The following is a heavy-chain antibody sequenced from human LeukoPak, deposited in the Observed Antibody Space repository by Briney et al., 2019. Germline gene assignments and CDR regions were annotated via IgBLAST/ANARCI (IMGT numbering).Heavy chain of an antibody. CDR2: ISNSGSST. D-gene: IGHD3-22*01. V-gene: IGHV3-23*01. Sequence: GGSLRLSCAASGFTFSSYAMSWVRQAPGKGLEWVSVISNSGSSTYYADSVMGRFTISRDNSKNTLYLQMNSLRAEDTAVYYCAKVPHHITYYYDSSGYVFDYWGQGTLVTVSS. J-gene: IGHJ4*02. CDR1: GFTFSSYA. CDR3: AKVPHHITYYYDSSGYVFDY.